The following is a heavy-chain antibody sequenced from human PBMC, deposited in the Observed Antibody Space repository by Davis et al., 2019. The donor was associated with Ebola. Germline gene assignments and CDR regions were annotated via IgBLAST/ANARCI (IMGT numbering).Heavy chain of an antibody. V-gene: IGHV3-23*01. D-gene: IGHD1-1*01. CDR1: GFTVSSFA. CDR2: ISGSGRST. CDR3: AKELGDWNHAFYYYGMDV. J-gene: IGHJ6*02. Sequence: PGGSLRLSCAASGFTVSSFAMNWVRQAPGKGLEWVSAISGSGRSTYYADSVKGRFTISRDNSKNTLYLQMNSLRGEDTAVYYCAKELGDWNHAFYYYGMDVWGQGTTVTVSS.